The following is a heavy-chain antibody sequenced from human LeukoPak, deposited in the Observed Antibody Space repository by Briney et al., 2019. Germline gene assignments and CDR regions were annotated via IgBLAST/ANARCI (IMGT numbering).Heavy chain of an antibody. D-gene: IGHD4-17*01. CDR3: ARDGLYGDYPIFDY. J-gene: IGHJ4*02. Sequence: KPSETLSLTCAPYGGSFSGYYWSWIRQTPGKVLEWIGEINHSGITNYNPSLKSRVTISVDTSKNQFSLKLSSVTAADTAVYYCARDGLYGDYPIFDYWGQGTLVTVSS. CDR2: INHSGIT. V-gene: IGHV4-34*01. CDR1: GGSFSGYY.